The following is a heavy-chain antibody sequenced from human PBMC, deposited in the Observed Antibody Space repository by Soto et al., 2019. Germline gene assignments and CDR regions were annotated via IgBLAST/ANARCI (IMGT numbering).Heavy chain of an antibody. D-gene: IGHD2-8*02. CDR3: VRDGSVSSGSVGGY. V-gene: IGHV1-18*01. CDR2: ISTYTGNT. CDR1: GYNFNTYG. Sequence: QVQLVQSGPELKKPGAAVRVSCKASGYNFNTYGLSWARQAPGTGLEWMGWISTYTGNTDYPQRFQDRVTMDTDTSTSTAYLDLRSLTSEDTAVYYCVRDGSVSSGSVGGYWGQGTLVTVSS. J-gene: IGHJ4*02.